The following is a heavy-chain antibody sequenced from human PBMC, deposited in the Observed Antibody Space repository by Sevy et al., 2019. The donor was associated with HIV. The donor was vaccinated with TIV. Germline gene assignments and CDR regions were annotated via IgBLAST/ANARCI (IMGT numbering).Heavy chain of an antibody. CDR1: GFTFSGSA. D-gene: IGHD3-3*01. CDR3: VKGSVFYGSSSGYRPFFYYGMDL. J-gene: IGHJ6*02. CDR2: ISSSGSSA. Sequence: GGSLRLSCSASGFTFSGSALHWVRQAPGKGLEYVSVISSSGSSAYYAESVRGRFTISRDNSKNTLYLQMRSLRAEDTAVYYCVKGSVFYGSSSGYRPFFYYGMDLWGQGTSVTVSS. V-gene: IGHV3-64D*09.